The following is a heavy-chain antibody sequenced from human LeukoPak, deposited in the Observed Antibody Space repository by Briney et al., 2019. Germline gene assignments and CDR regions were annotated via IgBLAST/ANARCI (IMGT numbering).Heavy chain of an antibody. V-gene: IGHV4-61*01. CDR2: IYYSGST. J-gene: IGHJ4*02. Sequence: SETLSLTCTVSGYSISSGYYWGWIRQPPGKGLEWIGYIYYSGSTNYNPSLKSRVTISVDTSKNQFSLKLSSVTAADTAAYYCAREVVAAAGTVDYWGQGALVIVSS. CDR1: GYSISSGYY. D-gene: IGHD6-13*01. CDR3: AREVVAAAGTVDY.